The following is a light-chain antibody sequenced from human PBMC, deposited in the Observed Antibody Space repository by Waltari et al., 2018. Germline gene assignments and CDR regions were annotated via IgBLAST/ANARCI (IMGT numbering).Light chain of an antibody. CDR3: MQGTHWPYT. V-gene: IGKV2-30*02. Sequence: DVVMTQSPLSLPVTPGQPASISCRSSQSLVHSDGNTYLNWFRQRPGQSPRRLIYKVSNRDSGVPDRFGGSGSGTDFTLTINRVKAEDVGLYYCMQGTHWPYTFGQGTKLEIK. CDR1: QSLVHSDGNTY. CDR2: KVS. J-gene: IGKJ2*01.